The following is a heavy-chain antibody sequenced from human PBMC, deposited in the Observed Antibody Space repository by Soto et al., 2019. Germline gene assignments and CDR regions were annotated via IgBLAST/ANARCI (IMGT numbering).Heavy chain of an antibody. D-gene: IGHD3-16*01. CDR2: IYYSGST. Sequence: FVTMSLTCTVADGSSSIYYWILIRPKPGKGLEWIGYIYYSGSTNYNPSLKSRVTISVDTSKNQFSLKLSSVTAADTAVYYCARESLRLGELSLGFDPWGQGTLVTVSS. CDR1: DGSSSIYY. J-gene: IGHJ5*02. CDR3: ARESLRLGELSLGFDP. V-gene: IGHV4-59*01.